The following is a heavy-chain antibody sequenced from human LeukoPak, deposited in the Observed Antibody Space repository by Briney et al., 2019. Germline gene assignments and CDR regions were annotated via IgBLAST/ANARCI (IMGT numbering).Heavy chain of an antibody. Sequence: SSETLSLTCAVYGGSFSGYYWSWIRQPPGKGLEWIGEINHSGSTNYNPSLKSRVTISVDTSKNQFSLTLRSVTAADTAVYYCARASGWYSVFRNDYWGQGTLVTVSS. CDR3: ARASGWYSVFRNDY. CDR1: GGSFSGYY. V-gene: IGHV4-34*01. CDR2: INHSGST. J-gene: IGHJ4*02. D-gene: IGHD6-19*01.